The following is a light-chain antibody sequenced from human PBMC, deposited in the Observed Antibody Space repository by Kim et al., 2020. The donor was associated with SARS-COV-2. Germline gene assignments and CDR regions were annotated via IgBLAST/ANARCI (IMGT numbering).Light chain of an antibody. CDR3: QQHNNWPRT. J-gene: IGKJ1*01. CDR2: VAS. Sequence: VSPGETATLSCRASQNINGNLVWYQQKPGQAPMLLINVASTRATSIPARFSGSGSGTDFTLTISGLQSEDFAVYYCQQHNNWPRTFGQGTKVDIK. V-gene: IGKV3-15*01. CDR1: QNINGN.